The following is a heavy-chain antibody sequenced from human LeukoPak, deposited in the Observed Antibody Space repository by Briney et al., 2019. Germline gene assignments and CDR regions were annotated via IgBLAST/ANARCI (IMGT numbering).Heavy chain of an antibody. D-gene: IGHD3-9*01. J-gene: IGHJ4*02. CDR2: MNPNSGNT. Sequence: ASVKVSCKASGYTFTSYDINWVRQATGQGLEWMGWMNPNSGNTGYAQKFQGRVTMTRNTSISTAYMELSSLRSEDTAVYYCAIGRETYYDILTGYYDYWGQGTLVTVSS. V-gene: IGHV1-8*01. CDR1: GYTFTSYD. CDR3: AIGRETYYDILTGYYDY.